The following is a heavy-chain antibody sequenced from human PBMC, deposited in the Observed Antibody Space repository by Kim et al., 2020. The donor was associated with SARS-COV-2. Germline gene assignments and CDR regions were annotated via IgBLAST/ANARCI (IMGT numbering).Heavy chain of an antibody. J-gene: IGHJ4*02. Sequence: GGSLRLSCTTSGFTFTGYVMSWVRQAPGKGLEWVSSIDGSDGTTYYVDSVKGRFTISRDNSKNTLYLQMNSLRADDTAVYYCMKGGWGWIWDHWGQGTRVTVSS. V-gene: IGHV3-23*01. D-gene: IGHD2-2*03. CDR2: IDGSDGTT. CDR1: GFTFTGYV. CDR3: MKGGWGWIWDH.